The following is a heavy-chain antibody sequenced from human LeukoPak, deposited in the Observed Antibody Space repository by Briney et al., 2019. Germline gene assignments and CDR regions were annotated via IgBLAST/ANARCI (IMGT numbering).Heavy chain of an antibody. CDR2: TYYSGHT. Sequence: SETLSLTCTVSGGSISSSSYYWGWIRQPPGKGLEWIGYTYYSGHTNYNPSLKSRVTISVDTSKKQSSLKLSSVTAADTAVYYCARRSDYMDYWGQGTLVTVSS. CDR3: ARRSDYMDY. CDR1: GGSISSSSYY. J-gene: IGHJ4*02. V-gene: IGHV4-61*05.